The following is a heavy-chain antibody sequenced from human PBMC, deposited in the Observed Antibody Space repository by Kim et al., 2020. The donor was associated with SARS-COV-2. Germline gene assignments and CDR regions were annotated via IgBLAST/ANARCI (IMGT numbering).Heavy chain of an antibody. D-gene: IGHD6-13*01. Sequence: SETLSLTCAVYGGSFSGYYWSWIRQPPGKGLEWIGEINHSGSTNYNPSLKSRVTISVDTSKNQFSLKLSSVTAADTAVYYCARASAFFVRQLVPRRTWGDYWGQGTLVTVSS. CDR3: ARASAFFVRQLVPRRTWGDY. V-gene: IGHV4-34*01. J-gene: IGHJ4*02. CDR1: GGSFSGYY. CDR2: INHSGST.